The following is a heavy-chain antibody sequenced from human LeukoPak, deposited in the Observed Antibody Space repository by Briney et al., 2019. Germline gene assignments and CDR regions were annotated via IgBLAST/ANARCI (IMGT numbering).Heavy chain of an antibody. J-gene: IGHJ6*03. D-gene: IGHD5-18*01. CDR1: GGTFSSYA. CDR2: IIPIFGTA. Sequence: SVKVSCKASGGTFSSYAISWVRQAPGQGLEWMGGIIPIFGTANYVQKFQGRVTITTDESTSTAYMELSSLRSEDTAVYYCARGGVDTAMLPDYYYYMDVWGKGTTVTVSS. V-gene: IGHV1-69*05. CDR3: ARGGVDTAMLPDYYYYMDV.